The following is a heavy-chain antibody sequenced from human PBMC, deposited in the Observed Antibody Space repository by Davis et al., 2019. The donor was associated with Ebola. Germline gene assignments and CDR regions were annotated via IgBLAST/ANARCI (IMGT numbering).Heavy chain of an antibody. V-gene: IGHV4-34*01. CDR1: GGSFSGYY. Sequence: GSLRLSCAVYGGSFSGYYWSWIRQPPGKGLEWIGEINHSGSTNYNPSLKSRVTISVDTSKNQFSLKLSSVTAADTAVYYCARGRWSGYRYYYYYYGMDVWGQGTTVTASS. CDR3: ARGRWSGYRYYYYYYGMDV. CDR2: INHSGST. D-gene: IGHD3-3*01. J-gene: IGHJ6*02.